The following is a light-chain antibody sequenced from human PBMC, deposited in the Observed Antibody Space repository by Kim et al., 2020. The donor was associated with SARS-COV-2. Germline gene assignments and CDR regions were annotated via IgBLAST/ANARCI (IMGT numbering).Light chain of an antibody. J-gene: IGKJ5*01. CDR1: QGVSSRY. V-gene: IGKV3-20*01. CDR3: QEYGSSRSIT. CDR2: GAS. Sequence: PGERATLSCGAGQGVSSRYLAWYQQKPGQAPRLLIYGASSRATGIPDRFSGSGSGTDFTLTISRLEPEDFAVYYCQEYGSSRSITFGQGTRLEIK.